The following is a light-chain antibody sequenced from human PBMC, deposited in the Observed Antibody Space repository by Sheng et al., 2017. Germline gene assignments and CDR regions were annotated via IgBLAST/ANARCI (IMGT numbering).Light chain of an antibody. CDR3: QQYHTYSYS. V-gene: IGKV1-5*03. CDR1: QSVVYS. CDR2: KAS. J-gene: IGKJ2*03. Sequence: DIQMTQSPSTLSASVGDRVTITCRASQSVVYSLAWYQQKPGKAPNLLIYKASRLESGVPSRFSGSGYGTEFTLTISSLQPDDFATYYCQQYHTYSYSFGQGTKLDIK.